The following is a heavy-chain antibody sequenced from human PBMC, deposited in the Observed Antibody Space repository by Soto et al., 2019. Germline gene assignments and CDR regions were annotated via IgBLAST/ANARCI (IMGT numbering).Heavy chain of an antibody. CDR2: IYYSGST. Sequence: SETLSLTCTVSGGSISRYYWNWIRQPPGKGLEWIGYIYYSGSTNYNPSLKSRVTISVDTSKNQFSLKLSSVTAADTAVYYCGRDPGSGSYYGWFDPWGQGTLVTVSS. V-gene: IGHV4-59*01. CDR1: GGSISRYY. J-gene: IGHJ5*02. CDR3: GRDPGSGSYYGWFDP. D-gene: IGHD3-10*01.